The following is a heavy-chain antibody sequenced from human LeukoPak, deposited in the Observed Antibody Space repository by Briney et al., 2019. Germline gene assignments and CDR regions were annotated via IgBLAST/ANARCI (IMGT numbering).Heavy chain of an antibody. D-gene: IGHD3-3*01. CDR3: ARGGDFWSGYYRYWYFDL. J-gene: IGHJ2*01. Sequence: SETLSLACAVYGGSFSGYYWSWIRQPPGKGLEWIGEINHSGSTNYNPSLKSRVTISVDTPKNHFPLRLSSVTAADTAVYYCARGGDFWSGYYRYWYFDLWGRGTLVTVSS. CDR2: INHSGST. V-gene: IGHV4-34*01. CDR1: GGSFSGYY.